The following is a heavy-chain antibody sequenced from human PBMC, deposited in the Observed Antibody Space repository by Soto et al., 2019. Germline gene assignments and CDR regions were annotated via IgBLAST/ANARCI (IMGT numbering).Heavy chain of an antibody. CDR1: GFTFDDYA. D-gene: IGHD2-15*01. CDR3: AIMERYCSGGSCFDY. CDR2: ISWNSGSI. V-gene: IGHV3-9*01. J-gene: IGHJ4*02. Sequence: DVQLVESGGGLVQPGRSLRLSCAASGFTFDDYAMHWVRQAPGKGLEWVSGISWNSGSIGYADSVKGRFTISRDNAKNSLYLQMNSLRAEDTALYYCAIMERYCSGGSCFDYWGQGTLVTVSS.